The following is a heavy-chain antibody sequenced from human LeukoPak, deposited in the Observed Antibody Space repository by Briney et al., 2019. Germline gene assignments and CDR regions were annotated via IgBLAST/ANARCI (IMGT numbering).Heavy chain of an antibody. D-gene: IGHD5-18*01. V-gene: IGHV4-34*01. CDR3: ARRLKDGGYDYFDY. CDR2: INHSGST. J-gene: IGHJ4*02. CDR1: GGSFSGYY. Sequence: PSETLSLTCAVYGGSFSGYYWRWIRQPPGKGLEWIGEINHSGSTNYNPSLKSRVTISVDTSKNQFSLKLSSVTAADTAVYYCARRLKDGGYDYFDYWGQGTLVTVSS.